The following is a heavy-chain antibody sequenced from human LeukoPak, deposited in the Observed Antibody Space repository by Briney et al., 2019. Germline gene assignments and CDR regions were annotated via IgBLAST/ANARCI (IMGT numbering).Heavy chain of an antibody. Sequence: GGSLRLSCAASGFTFSNYWMHWVRQAPGKGLVWVSRINSDGINTSYADSVKGRFTISRDNAKNTLNLQMSSLRAEDTAVYYCARVGEKAFHLWPEIDYWGQGTLVTVS. D-gene: IGHD5-24*01. CDR1: GFTFSNYW. CDR2: INSDGINT. CDR3: ARVGEKAFHLWPEIDY. V-gene: IGHV3-74*01. J-gene: IGHJ4*02.